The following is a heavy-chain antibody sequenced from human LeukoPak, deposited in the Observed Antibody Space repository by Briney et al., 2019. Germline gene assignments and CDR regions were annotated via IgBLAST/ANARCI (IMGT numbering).Heavy chain of an antibody. J-gene: IGHJ1*01. Sequence: SVKVSCKASGGTFSSYAISWVRQAPGQGLEWMGGIIPIFGTANYAQKFQGRVTITADKSTSTAYMELSSLRSEDTAVYYCARADDRIAVAGMSYFQHWGQGTLVTVSS. V-gene: IGHV1-69*06. CDR1: GGTFSSYA. CDR2: IIPIFGTA. D-gene: IGHD6-19*01. CDR3: ARADDRIAVAGMSYFQH.